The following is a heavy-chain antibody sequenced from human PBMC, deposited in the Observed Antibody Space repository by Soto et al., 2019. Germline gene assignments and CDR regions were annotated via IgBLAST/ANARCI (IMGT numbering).Heavy chain of an antibody. CDR1: AFTFRSYT. CDR2: ISYDGSKT. D-gene: IGHD4-4*01. J-gene: IGHJ4*02. Sequence: QVQLVESGGGVVQPGRSLRLSCAASAFTFRSYTMHWVRQAPGKGLEWLATISYDGSKTNYADSVRGRFTISRDNSKSTLFPQMDSLRPEDTAVYSCARDRDSSYFPPPYYFDSWGQGTLVTVSS. V-gene: IGHV3-30*04. CDR3: ARDRDSSYFPPPYYFDS.